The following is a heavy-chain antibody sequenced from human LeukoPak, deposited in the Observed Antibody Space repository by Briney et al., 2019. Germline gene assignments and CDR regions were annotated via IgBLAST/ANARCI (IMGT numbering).Heavy chain of an antibody. CDR2: INPNSGGT. D-gene: IGHD1-7*01. J-gene: IGHJ3*02. V-gene: IGHV1-2*02. CDR3: ARVLRWNYVEDAFDI. CDR1: GYTFTGYY. Sequence: ASVKVSCNASGYTFTGYYMHWVRQAPGQGLEWMGWINPNSGGTNYAQKFQGRVTMTRDTSISTAYMELSSLRSDDTAVYYCARVLRWNYVEDAFDIWGQGTMVTVSS.